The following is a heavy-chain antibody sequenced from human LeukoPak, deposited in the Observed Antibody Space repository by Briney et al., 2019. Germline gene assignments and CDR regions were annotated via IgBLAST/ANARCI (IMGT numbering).Heavy chain of an antibody. CDR2: INSDGSST. CDR1: GYTFTSYY. V-gene: IGHV3-74*01. CDR3: ATPRGSGSYLAFDY. Sequence: SCKASGYTFTSYYMHWVRQAPGKGLVWVSRINSDGSSTSYADSVKGRFTISRDNAKNTLYLQMNSLRAEDTAVYYCATPRGSGSYLAFDYWGQGTLVTVSS. J-gene: IGHJ4*02. D-gene: IGHD1-26*01.